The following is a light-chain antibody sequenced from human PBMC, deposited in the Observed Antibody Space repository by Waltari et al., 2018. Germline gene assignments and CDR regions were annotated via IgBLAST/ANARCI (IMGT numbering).Light chain of an antibody. Sequence: DIVMTQSPDSLTVSLGERATINCKSSQSVLYTSDNKNYLAWYQQRPGQPPKLLIYWASTRVSGVPDRFSGSGSGTDFTLTISSLQAEDVAVYYCQQYYSPPLTFGGGTKVEIK. CDR2: WAS. CDR3: QQYYSPPLT. CDR1: QSVLYTSDNKNY. V-gene: IGKV4-1*01. J-gene: IGKJ4*01.